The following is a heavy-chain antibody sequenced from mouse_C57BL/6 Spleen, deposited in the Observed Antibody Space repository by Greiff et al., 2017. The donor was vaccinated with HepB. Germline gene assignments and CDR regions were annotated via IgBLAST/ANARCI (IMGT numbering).Heavy chain of an antibody. Sequence: VKLMESGAELVRPGASVTLSCKASGYTFTDYEMHWVKQTPVHGLEWIGAIDPETGGTAYNQKFKGKAILTADKSSSTAYMELRSLTSEDSAVYYCTRRSYYGYDGDFDYWGQGTTLTVSS. D-gene: IGHD2-2*01. CDR3: TRRSYYGYDGDFDY. V-gene: IGHV1-15*01. CDR1: GYTFTDYE. CDR2: IDPETGGT. J-gene: IGHJ2*01.